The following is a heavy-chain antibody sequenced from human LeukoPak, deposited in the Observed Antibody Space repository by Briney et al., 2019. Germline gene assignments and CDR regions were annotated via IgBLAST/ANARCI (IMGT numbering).Heavy chain of an antibody. Sequence: GGSLRLSCAGSGFTFSSYWMHWVRQAPGKGPGWVSRINSDGSSTTYADSVKGRFTISRDNAKNTLYLQVNSLRAEDTAVYYCAELGITMIGGVWGKGTTVTISS. CDR3: AELGITMIGGV. CDR1: GFTFSSYW. J-gene: IGHJ6*04. D-gene: IGHD3-10*02. V-gene: IGHV3-74*01. CDR2: INSDGSST.